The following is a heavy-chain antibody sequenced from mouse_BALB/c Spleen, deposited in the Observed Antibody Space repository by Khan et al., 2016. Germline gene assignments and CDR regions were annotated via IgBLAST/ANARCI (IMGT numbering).Heavy chain of an antibody. V-gene: IGHV6-6*02. J-gene: IGHJ2*01. CDR2: IRLKSNNYAT. CDR3: TRDDPYYFDY. Sequence: EVKLEESGGGLVQPGGSMKLSCVASGFTFSNYWMNWVRQSPEKGLEWVAEIRLKSNNYATHYAESVKGRFTISRDDSKSRVYLQMNNLRAEDTGIYYCTRDDPYYFDYWGQGTTLTVSS. CDR1: GFTFSNYW.